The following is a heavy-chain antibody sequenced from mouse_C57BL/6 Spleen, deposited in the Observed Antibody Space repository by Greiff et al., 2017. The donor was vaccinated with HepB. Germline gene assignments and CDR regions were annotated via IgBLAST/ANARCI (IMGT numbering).Heavy chain of an antibody. V-gene: IGHV1-78*01. CDR2: IYPRDGST. CDR3: ARNGYYRFDD. Sequence: VQRVESDAELVKPGASVKISCTVSGYTFTDHPIHWLKQRPEQGLEWIGYIYPRDGSTKYNEKFKGKATLTADKSSSTAYMQLNSLTSEDSAVYFCARNGYYRFDDWGQGTTLTVSS. CDR1: GYTFTDHP. J-gene: IGHJ2*01. D-gene: IGHD2-3*01.